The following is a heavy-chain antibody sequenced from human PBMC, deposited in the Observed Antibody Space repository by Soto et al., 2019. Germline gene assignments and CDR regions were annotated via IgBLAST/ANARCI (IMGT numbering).Heavy chain of an antibody. Sequence: PGESLKISCKGSGYSFTSYWIGWVRQMPGKGLEWMGIIYPGDSDTRYSPSFQGQVIISADESISTAYLQWSSLKASDTAMYYCARRHCSGGSCYPGFDYWGQGTLVTVSS. CDR1: GYSFTSYW. CDR2: IYPGDSDT. V-gene: IGHV5-51*01. D-gene: IGHD2-15*01. J-gene: IGHJ4*02. CDR3: ARRHCSGGSCYPGFDY.